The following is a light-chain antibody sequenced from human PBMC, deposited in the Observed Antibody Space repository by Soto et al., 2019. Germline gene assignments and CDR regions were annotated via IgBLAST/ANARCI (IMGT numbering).Light chain of an antibody. CDR1: SSNIGAGYD. J-gene: IGLJ2*01. CDR2: GNS. CDR3: HSYDSSLTALVI. V-gene: IGLV1-40*01. Sequence: QSVLTQPPSVSGAPGQGVTISCTRSSSNIGAGYDVHWYQQLPGTAPKLLIYGNSNRPSGVPDRFSGSKSGTSASLAITGLQAEDEALYYCHSYDSSLTALVIFGGGTKLTVL.